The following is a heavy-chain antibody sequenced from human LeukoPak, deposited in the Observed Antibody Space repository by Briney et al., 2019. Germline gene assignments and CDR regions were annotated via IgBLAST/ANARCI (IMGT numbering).Heavy chain of an antibody. D-gene: IGHD2-2*01. V-gene: IGHV4-59*12. Sequence: SETLSLTCTVSGGSISSYYWSWIRQPPGKGLEWIGYIYYSGSTNYNPSLKSRVTISVDTSKNQFSLKLSSVTAADTAVYYCATPIGEYQFGYAFDIWGQGTMVTVSS. CDR3: ATPIGEYQFGYAFDI. CDR2: IYYSGST. CDR1: GGSISSYY. J-gene: IGHJ3*02.